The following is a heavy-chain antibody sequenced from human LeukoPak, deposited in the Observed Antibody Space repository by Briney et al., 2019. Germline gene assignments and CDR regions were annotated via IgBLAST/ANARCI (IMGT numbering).Heavy chain of an antibody. CDR3: ADLGVYAVG. D-gene: IGHD5/OR15-5a*01. Sequence: GGSLRLSCAASGFTFRNAWMSWVRQAPGKGLEWVGRIKSRTDGGTTEYAAPVKGRFTISRDDSKNMLYLQINSLKTEDTAVYFCADLGVYAVGWGQGTLVTVSS. CDR1: GFTFRNAW. CDR2: IKSRTDGGTT. V-gene: IGHV3-15*01. J-gene: IGHJ4*02.